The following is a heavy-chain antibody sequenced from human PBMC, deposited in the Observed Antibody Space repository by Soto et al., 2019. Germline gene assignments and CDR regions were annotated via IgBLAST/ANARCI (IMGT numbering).Heavy chain of an antibody. CDR3: AKPRSSLEWPPFDP. V-gene: IGHV3-33*03. J-gene: IGHJ5*02. Sequence: QVKLVESGGGVVQPGRSRRLSCVTSGFTFRSYGMHWVRQSPGKGLEWVAVIKSDGTTADYIESVKGRFVISRDNSKKTVYLQMNNLRPEDTGMYYCAKPRSSLEWPPFDPWGQGTLVTVSS. CDR2: IKSDGTTA. CDR1: GFTFRSYG. D-gene: IGHD3-3*01.